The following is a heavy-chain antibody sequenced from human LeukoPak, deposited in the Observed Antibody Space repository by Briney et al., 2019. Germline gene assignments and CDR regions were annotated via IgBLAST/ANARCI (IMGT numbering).Heavy chain of an antibody. V-gene: IGHV4-61*02. CDR2: IYTSGST. CDR1: GGSISSGSYY. J-gene: IGHJ5*02. D-gene: IGHD2-15*01. Sequence: SETLSLTCTVSGGSISSGSYYWSWIRQPAGKGLEWIGRIYTSGSTNYNPSLKSRVTISVDTSKNQFSLKLSSVTAADTAVYYCARGIYAGYCSGGSCANWFDPWGQGTLVTVSS. CDR3: ARGIYAGYCSGGSCANWFDP.